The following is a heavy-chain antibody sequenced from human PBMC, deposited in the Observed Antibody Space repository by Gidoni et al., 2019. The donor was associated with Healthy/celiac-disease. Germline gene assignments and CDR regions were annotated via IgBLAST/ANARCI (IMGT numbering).Heavy chain of an antibody. CDR1: GFTFSSYA. J-gene: IGHJ4*02. CDR2: ISGSGCST. Sequence: EVQLLEYVGGLVQPGGSSGVTCAASGFTFSSYAMSWVRQAPGKGLAWVSAISGSGCSTYYADAVKGRFTTSRDNSKNTLYLQMNRLRAEDTAVYYCAKEGRVSGWQRTADYWGQGTLVTVSS. V-gene: IGHV3-23*01. CDR3: AKEGRVSGWQRTADY. D-gene: IGHD6-19*01.